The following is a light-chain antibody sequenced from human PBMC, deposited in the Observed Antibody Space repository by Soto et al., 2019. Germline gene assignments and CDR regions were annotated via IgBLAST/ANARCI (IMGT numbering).Light chain of an antibody. J-gene: IGKJ1*01. CDR2: GAS. V-gene: IGKV3-20*01. CDR1: QSVSGSN. Sequence: EIVLTQSPGTLSLSPGERATLSCRASQSVSGSNLAWYQQKPGQATRLVIYGASSRATGIPDRFSGSGSGTDFTLTISRLEPEDFAVYYGQQYGSFGQGTKVEIK. CDR3: QQYGS.